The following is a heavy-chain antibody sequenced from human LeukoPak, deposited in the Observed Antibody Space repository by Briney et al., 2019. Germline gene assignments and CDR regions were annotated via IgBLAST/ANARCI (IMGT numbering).Heavy chain of an antibody. CDR2: IIPIFGTA. J-gene: IGHJ3*02. V-gene: IGHV1-69*05. D-gene: IGHD1-26*01. Sequence: SVKVSCKASGGTFSSYAISWVRQAPGQGLEWMGGIIPIFGTANYAQKFQGRVTITTDESTSTAYMELSSLRSEDTAVYYCASKAPSGSYWYDAFDIWAKGQWSPSLQ. CDR3: ASKAPSGSYWYDAFDI. CDR1: GGTFSSYA.